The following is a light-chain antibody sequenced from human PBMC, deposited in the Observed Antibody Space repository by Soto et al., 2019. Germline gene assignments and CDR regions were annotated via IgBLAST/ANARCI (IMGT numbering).Light chain of an antibody. Sequence: QSALTQPASVSGSPGQSITISCTGTGSDVGDYDYVSWYKQHPGKAPKLMIYEVSNRPSGVSNRFSGSKSGNTASLTISGLQAEDEAEFYCSSYTSSSALVFGGGTKVTVL. CDR2: EVS. CDR1: GSDVGDYDY. J-gene: IGLJ3*02. CDR3: SSYTSSSALV. V-gene: IGLV2-14*01.